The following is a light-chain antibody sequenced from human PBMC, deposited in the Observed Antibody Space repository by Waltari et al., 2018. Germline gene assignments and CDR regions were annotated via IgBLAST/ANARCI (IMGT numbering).Light chain of an antibody. CDR3: AAWDDRMNGHWV. V-gene: IGLV1-44*01. J-gene: IGLJ3*02. CDR1: SSNTGDNV. CDR2: RND. Sequence: QSVLTQPPSASGTPGQRVPISCSGSSSNTGDNVLTWYQQLPGKAPKLLIYRNDQRPSGVPDRFSASKSGTSASLAISGLQSEDEADYYCAAWDDRMNGHWVFGGGTKVTVL.